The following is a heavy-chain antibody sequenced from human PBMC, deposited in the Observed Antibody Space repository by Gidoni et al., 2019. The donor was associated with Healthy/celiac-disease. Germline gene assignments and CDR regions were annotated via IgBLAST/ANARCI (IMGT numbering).Heavy chain of an antibody. Sequence: QVQLVQSGAEVKKPGSSVKVSCKASGGTFSSYAFSWVRQAPGQGLEWMGGIIPIFGTANYAQKFQGRVTITADESTSTAYMELSSLRSEDTAVYYCARDGGYCTNGVCYTGDEAFDIWGQGTMVTVSS. J-gene: IGHJ3*02. V-gene: IGHV1-69*01. D-gene: IGHD2-8*01. CDR3: ARDGGYCTNGVCYTGDEAFDI. CDR1: GGTFSSYA. CDR2: IIPIFGTA.